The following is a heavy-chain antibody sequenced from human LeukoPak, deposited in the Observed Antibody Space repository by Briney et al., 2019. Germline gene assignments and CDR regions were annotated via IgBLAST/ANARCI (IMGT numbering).Heavy chain of an antibody. Sequence: PGGSLRLSCAASGFTFSRHWMHWVRQAPGKGLVWVSHLNSDGSRKTYADSVKGRFTISRDNAKNTIYLQMNSLRAEDTAVYYCARDNGMYAMDVWGQGTTVTVSS. D-gene: IGHD2-8*01. CDR3: ARDNGMYAMDV. V-gene: IGHV3-74*01. CDR1: GFTFSRHW. CDR2: LNSDGSRK. J-gene: IGHJ6*02.